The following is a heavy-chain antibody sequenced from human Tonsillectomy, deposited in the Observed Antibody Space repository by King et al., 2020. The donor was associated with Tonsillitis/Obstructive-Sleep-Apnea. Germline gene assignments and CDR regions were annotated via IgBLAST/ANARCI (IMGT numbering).Heavy chain of an antibody. J-gene: IGHJ4*02. D-gene: IGHD1-1*01. CDR3: AREWVCHLDTAQLY. V-gene: IGHV1-2*02. CDR2: INPNSGGT. CDR1: GYTFVGYY. Sequence: QLVQSGAEVKKPGASVKVSCKASGYTFVGYYIHWIRQAPGQGLEWMGWINPNSGGTNYAQRVQGRVTVTRATSISTAYMELSRLTSGDTAVYYCAREWVCHLDTAQLYWGQGTLVTVSS.